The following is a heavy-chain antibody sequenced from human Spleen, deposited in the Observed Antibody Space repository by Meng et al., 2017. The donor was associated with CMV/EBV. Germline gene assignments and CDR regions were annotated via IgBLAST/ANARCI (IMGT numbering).Heavy chain of an antibody. Sequence: GSLRLSCAVYGGSFSGYYWSWIRQPPGKGLEWIGEINHSGSTNYNPSLKNRVTISVDTSKNQFSLKLSSVTAADTAVYYCARGKAARFDYWGQGTLVTVSS. J-gene: IGHJ4*02. CDR1: GGSFSGYY. D-gene: IGHD6-6*01. CDR2: INHSGST. CDR3: ARGKAARFDY. V-gene: IGHV4-34*01.